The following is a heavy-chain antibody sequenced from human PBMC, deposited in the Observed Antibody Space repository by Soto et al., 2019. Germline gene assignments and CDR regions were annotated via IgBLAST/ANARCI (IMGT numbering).Heavy chain of an antibody. CDR1: GFTFSSYW. CDR3: ARELRWDDYYYYYGMDV. J-gene: IGHJ6*02. V-gene: IGHV3-74*01. CDR2: INSDGSST. D-gene: IGHD4-17*01. Sequence: PGGSLRLSCAASGFTFSSYWMHWVRQAPGKGLVWVSRINSDGSSTSYADSVKGRFTISRDNAKNTLYLQMNSLRAEDTAVYYCARELRWDDYYYYYGMDVWGQGTTVTAP.